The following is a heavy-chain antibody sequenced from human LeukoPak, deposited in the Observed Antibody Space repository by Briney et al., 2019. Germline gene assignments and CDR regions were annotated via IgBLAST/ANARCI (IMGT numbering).Heavy chain of an antibody. CDR1: GGSMSSYY. J-gene: IGHJ4*02. Sequence: SETLSLTCTVSGGSMSSYYWSWIRQPPGKGLECIGYMYYSGSTNYNPSLKSRVTISVDTSKNQFSLKLSSVTAADTAVYYCARSAGLRYFDWLFYVWGQGTLVTVSS. CDR2: MYYSGST. V-gene: IGHV4-59*01. D-gene: IGHD3-9*01. CDR3: ARSAGLRYFDWLFYV.